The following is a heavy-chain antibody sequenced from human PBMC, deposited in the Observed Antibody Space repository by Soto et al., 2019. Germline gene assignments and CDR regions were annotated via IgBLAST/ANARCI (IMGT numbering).Heavy chain of an antibody. D-gene: IGHD2-2*01. V-gene: IGHV4-39*01. CDR3: ARHGADLYQLLFNWFDP. J-gene: IGHJ5*02. CDR2: IYYSVST. CDR1: GGSISSSSYY. Sequence: QLQLQESGPGLVKPSETLSLTCTVSGGSISSSSYYWGWIRQPPGKGLEWIGSIYYSVSTYYNPSLKSRVTISVDTSKNQFSLKLSSVTAADTAVYYCARHGADLYQLLFNWFDPWGQGTLVTVSS.